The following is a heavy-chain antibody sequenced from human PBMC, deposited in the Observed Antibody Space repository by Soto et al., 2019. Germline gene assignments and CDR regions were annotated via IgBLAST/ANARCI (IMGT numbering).Heavy chain of an antibody. V-gene: IGHV4-39*01. CDR2: IYYSGST. J-gene: IGHJ4*02. D-gene: IGHD3-9*01. CDR3: ARLEGGLVIVHFDY. CDR1: GGSISSSSYY. Sequence: QLQLQESGPGLVKPSETLSLTCTVSGGSISSSSYYWGWIRQPPGKGLEWIGSIYYSGSTYYNPSLKSRVTISVDTSKNQCSLKLSSVTAADTAVYYCARLEGGLVIVHFDYWGQGTLVTVSS.